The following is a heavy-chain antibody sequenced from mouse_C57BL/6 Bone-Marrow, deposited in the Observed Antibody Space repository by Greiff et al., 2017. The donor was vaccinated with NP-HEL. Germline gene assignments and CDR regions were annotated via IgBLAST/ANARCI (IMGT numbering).Heavy chain of an antibody. CDR1: GYTFTSYG. CDR2: IYPRSGNT. D-gene: IGHD4-1*01. J-gene: IGHJ4*01. CDR3: ASTGTRAMDY. V-gene: IGHV1-81*01. Sequence: VQLQQSGAELARPGASVKLSCKASGYTFTSYGISWVKQRPGQGLEWIGEIYPRSGNTYYNEKFKGKATLTAAKSSSTGYMELRSLTSEDSAVYFYASTGTRAMDYWGQGTSVTVSS.